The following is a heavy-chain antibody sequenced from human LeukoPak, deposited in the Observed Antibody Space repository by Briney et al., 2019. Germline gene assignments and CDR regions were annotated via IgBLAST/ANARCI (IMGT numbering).Heavy chain of an antibody. D-gene: IGHD2-2*01. Sequence: ASVKVSCKASRYTFIDYYIHWVRQAPGQGREGMGWINPKSGGTNYAQNFQGRVTMMRETSISTAYMELSRLRSDDTAVYYCARDCSTSSWAGYGVDVWGQGTTVTV. CDR2: INPKSGGT. J-gene: IGHJ6*02. V-gene: IGHV1-2*02. CDR3: ARDCSTSSWAGYGVDV. CDR1: RYTFIDYY.